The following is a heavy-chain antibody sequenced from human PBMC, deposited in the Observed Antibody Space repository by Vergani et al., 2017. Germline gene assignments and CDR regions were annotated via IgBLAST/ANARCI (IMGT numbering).Heavy chain of an antibody. CDR1: GFTFSSYW. V-gene: IGHV3-74*01. J-gene: IGHJ4*02. CDR2: ISSDGGST. CDR3: AGPQGTSAYYYGGFDY. D-gene: IGHD3-22*01. Sequence: EVQLLESGGGLVQPGGSLRLSCAASGFTFSSYWIHWVRQAPGKGLMWVSTISSDGGSTYYADSVKGRFTISRDNSKNTLSLQMNSLTAEDTAIDYCAGPQGTSAYYYGGFDYWGQGILVTGSS.